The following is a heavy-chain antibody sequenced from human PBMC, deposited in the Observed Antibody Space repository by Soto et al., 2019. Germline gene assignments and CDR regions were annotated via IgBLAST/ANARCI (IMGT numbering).Heavy chain of an antibody. CDR1: GYTFTSYA. Sequence: ASVKVSCKASGYTFTSYAIDWVRQAPGQRLEWMGWISAGNGNTKYSQKFQGRVTITRDMSTSTAYMELSSLRSEDTAVYYCAKCSYSNYEILDYWGQGALVTVSS. J-gene: IGHJ4*02. CDR2: ISAGNGNT. D-gene: IGHD4-4*01. CDR3: AKCSYSNYEILDY. V-gene: IGHV1-3*01.